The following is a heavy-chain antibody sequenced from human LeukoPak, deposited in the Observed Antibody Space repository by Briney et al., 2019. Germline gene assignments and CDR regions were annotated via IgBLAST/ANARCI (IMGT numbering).Heavy chain of an antibody. CDR2: ISSNNADI. Sequence: ASVKLSSKGSTYTFIDNGVSWVRQAPGQGLEWMGWISSNNADIKYAEQLKGKVTLTTDTSTGTAYLELRRVRSNGTAVNYCERGWGLDSWGQGTPVTVSS. V-gene: IGHV1-18*01. D-gene: IGHD3-16*01. J-gene: IGHJ1*01. CDR3: ERGWGLDS. CDR1: TYTFIDNG.